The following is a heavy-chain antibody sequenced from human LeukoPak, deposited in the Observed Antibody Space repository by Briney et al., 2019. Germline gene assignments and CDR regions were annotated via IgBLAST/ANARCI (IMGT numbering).Heavy chain of an antibody. V-gene: IGHV4-4*02. D-gene: IGHD6-19*01. CDR1: GGSISSSNW. J-gene: IGHJ4*02. CDR3: ARFSSGWFYFDY. CDR2: IYHSGST. Sequence: SETLSLTCAVSGGSISSSNWWSWVRRPPGKALEWIGEIYHSGSTNYNPSLKSRVTISVDKSKNQFSLKLSSVTAADTAIYYCARFSSGWFYFDYWGQGTLVTVSS.